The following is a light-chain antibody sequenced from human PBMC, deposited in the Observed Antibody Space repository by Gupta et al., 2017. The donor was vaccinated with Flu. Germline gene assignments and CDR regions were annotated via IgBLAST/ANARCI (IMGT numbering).Light chain of an antibody. CDR3: QQYKNRPRT. J-gene: IGKJ1*01. CDR1: QSVRSF. V-gene: IGKV3-15*01. Sequence: PATLSVSPGERATLSCRASQSVRSFLAWYQQKPGQAPRLLISDAATRATGIPARFSGSGSGTEFTLTISSLQSEDDAVYYCQQYKNRPRTFGQGTXVEI. CDR2: DAA.